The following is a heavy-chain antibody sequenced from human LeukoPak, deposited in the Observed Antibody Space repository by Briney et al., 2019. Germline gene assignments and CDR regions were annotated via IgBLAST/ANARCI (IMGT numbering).Heavy chain of an antibody. CDR2: IYYSGST. D-gene: IGHD3-10*01. V-gene: IGHV4-39*07. CDR3: ARDIPETPDYYGSGSYSDY. CDR1: GGSISSSSYY. Sequence: SETLSLTCTVSGGSISSSSYYWGWIRQPPGKGLEWIGSIYYSGSTYYNPSLKSRVTISVDTSKNQFSLKLSSVTAADTAVYYCARDIPETPDYYGSGSYSDYWGQGTLVTVSS. J-gene: IGHJ4*02.